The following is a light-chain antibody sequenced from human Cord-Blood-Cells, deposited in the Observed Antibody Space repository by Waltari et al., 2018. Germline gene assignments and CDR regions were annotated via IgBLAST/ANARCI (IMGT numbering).Light chain of an antibody. CDR3: QAWDSSTVV. Sequence: SYELTQPPSVSVSPGQTASITCSGDKLGDKYACWYQQKPGQSPVLVIYQDSKRPPGIPGRFSGSNSGNPATLTISGTQAMDGADYYCQAWDSSTVVFGGGTKLTVL. V-gene: IGLV3-1*01. J-gene: IGLJ2*01. CDR2: QDS. CDR1: KLGDKY.